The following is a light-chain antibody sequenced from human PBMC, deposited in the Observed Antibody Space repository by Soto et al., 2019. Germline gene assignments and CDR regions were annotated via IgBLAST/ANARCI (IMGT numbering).Light chain of an antibody. CDR2: AAS. Sequence: DIQLTQSPSFLSASVGDRVTITCRASQGISSYLAWYQQKPGKAPKLLIYAASTLQSGVPSRFSGSGSGTEFTLRISSLQPEDFATYYCQQLNSYPRTFGQGTQVEIK. V-gene: IGKV1-9*01. CDR1: QGISSY. CDR3: QQLNSYPRT. J-gene: IGKJ1*01.